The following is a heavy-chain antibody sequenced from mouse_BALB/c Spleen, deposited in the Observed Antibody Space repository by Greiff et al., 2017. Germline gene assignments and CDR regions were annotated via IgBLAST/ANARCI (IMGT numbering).Heavy chain of an antibody. D-gene: IGHD2-14*01. J-gene: IGHJ4*01. CDR1: GFTFSSYA. V-gene: IGHV5-6-5*01. Sequence: EVKLVESGGGLVKPGGSLKLSCAASGFTFSSYAMSWVRQTPEKRLEWVASISSGGSTYYPDSVKGRFTISRDNARNILYLQMSSLRSEDTAMYYCARGGTYAMDYWGQGTSVTVSS. CDR2: ISSGGST. CDR3: ARGGTYAMDY.